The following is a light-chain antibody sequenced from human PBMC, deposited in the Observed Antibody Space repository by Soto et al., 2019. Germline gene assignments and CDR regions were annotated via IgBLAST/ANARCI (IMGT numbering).Light chain of an antibody. CDR2: KIS. CDR3: RQATHSPYT. V-gene: IGKV2-24*01. CDR1: QSLVHSDGNTY. Sequence: DIVMTQTPLSSPVTLGQPASISCRSSQSLVHSDGNTYLSWLQQRPGQPPRLLIYKISNRFSGGPDIYSSSGSGTDFTLKSSRVEAEEVVDYYCRQATHSPYTFGQGPKLEIK. J-gene: IGKJ2*01.